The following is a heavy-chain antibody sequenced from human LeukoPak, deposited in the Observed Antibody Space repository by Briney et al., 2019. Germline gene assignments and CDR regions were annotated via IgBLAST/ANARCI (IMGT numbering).Heavy chain of an antibody. D-gene: IGHD5-24*01. CDR1: GGSISSSSYY. Sequence: SETLSLTCTVSGGSISSSSYYWGWIRQPPGKGLEWIGSIYYSGSTYYNPSLKSRVTISVDTSKNQFSLKLSSVIAADTAVYYCARNTLEMATNLFDYWGQGTLVTVSS. CDR2: IYYSGST. J-gene: IGHJ4*02. V-gene: IGHV4-39*01. CDR3: ARNTLEMATNLFDY.